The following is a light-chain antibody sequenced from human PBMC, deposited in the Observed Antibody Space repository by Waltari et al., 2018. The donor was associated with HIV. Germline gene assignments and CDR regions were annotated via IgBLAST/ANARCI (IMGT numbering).Light chain of an antibody. Sequence: SYELTQPPSVSVSPGQTARITCSGDALPKKYAYCFQQNSGQAPVLVIYEDSKRPSGIPERFSGSSSGTMATLTISGAQVEDEADYYCYSTDSSGNHVVFGGGTKLTVL. V-gene: IGLV3-10*01. CDR2: EDS. CDR3: YSTDSSGNHVV. CDR1: ALPKKY. J-gene: IGLJ2*01.